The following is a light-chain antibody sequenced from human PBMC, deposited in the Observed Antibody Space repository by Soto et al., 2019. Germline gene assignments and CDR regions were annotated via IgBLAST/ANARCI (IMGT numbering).Light chain of an antibody. CDR2: EVS. CDR1: SSDIGGSNY. Sequence: QSALTQPASVSGSPGQSITISCTGTSSDIGGSNYVSWYQQHPGKAPKLMIYEVSNRPSGVSNRFSGSKSGNTVSLTISGLQAEDEADYYCSSSTSSTTLVFGGGTKLTVL. CDR3: SSSTSSTTLV. V-gene: IGLV2-14*01. J-gene: IGLJ2*01.